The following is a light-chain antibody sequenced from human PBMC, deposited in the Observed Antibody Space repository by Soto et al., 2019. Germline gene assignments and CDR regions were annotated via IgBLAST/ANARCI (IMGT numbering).Light chain of an antibody. J-gene: IGLJ1*01. CDR3: AAWDDSLNGQV. CDR1: SSNIGNNA. Sequence: QAVVTQPPSVSEAPRQRVTISCSGSSSNIGNNAVNWYQQLPGKAPKLLIYYDDLLPSGVSDRFSGSKSGTSASLAISGLQSEDEADYYCAAWDDSLNGQVFGTGTKLTVL. CDR2: YDD. V-gene: IGLV1-36*01.